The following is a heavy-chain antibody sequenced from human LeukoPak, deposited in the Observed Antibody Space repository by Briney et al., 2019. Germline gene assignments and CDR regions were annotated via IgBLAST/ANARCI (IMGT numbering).Heavy chain of an antibody. CDR2: IYYSGST. D-gene: IGHD6-13*01. Sequence: PGGSLRLSCAASGFTFSSYEMNWVRQAPGKGLEWIGSIYYSGSTYYNPSLKSRVTISVDTSKNQFSLKLSSVTAADTAVYYCAREVLAATNWFDPWGQGTLVTVSS. CDR1: GFTFSSYE. V-gene: IGHV4-39*07. CDR3: AREVLAATNWFDP. J-gene: IGHJ5*02.